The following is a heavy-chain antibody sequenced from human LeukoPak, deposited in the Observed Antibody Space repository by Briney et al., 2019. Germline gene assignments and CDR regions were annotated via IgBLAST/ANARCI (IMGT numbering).Heavy chain of an antibody. CDR1: GGSFSGYY. V-gene: IGHV4-34*01. D-gene: IGHD3-10*01. CDR2: INHSGST. J-gene: IGHJ4*02. CDR3: ATRRVLLWFGESNRFDY. Sequence: SETLSLTCAVYGGSFSGYYWSWIRQPPGKGLEWIGEINHSGSTNYNPSLKSRVTISVDTSKNQFSLKLSSVTAADTAVYYCATRRVLLWFGESNRFDYWGQGTLVTVSS.